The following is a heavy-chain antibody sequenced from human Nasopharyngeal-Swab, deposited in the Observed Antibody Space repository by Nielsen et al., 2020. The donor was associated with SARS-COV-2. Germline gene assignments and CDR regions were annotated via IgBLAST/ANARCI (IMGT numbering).Heavy chain of an antibody. J-gene: IGHJ6*02. V-gene: IGHV4-34*01. Sequence: WIRQPPGKGLEWIGEINHSGSTNYNPSLKSRVTISVDTSKNQFSLKLSSVTAVDTAVYYCARLDARTIIWGGMDVWGQGTTVTVSS. D-gene: IGHD3-16*01. CDR2: INHSGST. CDR3: ARLDARTIIWGGMDV.